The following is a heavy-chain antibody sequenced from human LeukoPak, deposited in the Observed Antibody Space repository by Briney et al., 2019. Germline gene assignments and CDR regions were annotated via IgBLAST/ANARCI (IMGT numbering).Heavy chain of an antibody. CDR2: INHSGST. V-gene: IGHV4-34*01. CDR3: ARGRSSSWYGDLDP. CDR1: GGSFSGYY. Sequence: SETLSPTCAVYGGSFSGYYWSWIRQPPGKGLEWIGEINHSGSTNYNPSLKSRVTISVDTSKNQFSLKLSSVTAADTAVYYCARGRSSSWYGDLDPWGQGTLVTVSS. J-gene: IGHJ5*02. D-gene: IGHD6-13*01.